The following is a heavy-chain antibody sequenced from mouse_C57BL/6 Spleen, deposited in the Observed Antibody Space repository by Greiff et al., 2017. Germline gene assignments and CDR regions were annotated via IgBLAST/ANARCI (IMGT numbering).Heavy chain of an antibody. CDR1: GFTFSSYG. CDR2: ISSGGSYS. CDR3: ARQAGGGFSYFDY. Sequence: EVMLVESGGDLVKPGGSLKLSCAASGFTFSSYGMSWVRQTPDKRLEWVATISSGGSYSYYPDSVKGRFTISRDNAKNTLYLQMSSLKSEDTAMYYCARQAGGGFSYFDYWGQGTTLTVSS. V-gene: IGHV5-6*01. J-gene: IGHJ2*01.